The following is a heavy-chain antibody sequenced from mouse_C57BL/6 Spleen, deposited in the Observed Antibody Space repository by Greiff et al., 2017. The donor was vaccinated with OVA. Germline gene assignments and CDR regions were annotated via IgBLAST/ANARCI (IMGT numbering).Heavy chain of an antibody. CDR2: ISDGGSYT. J-gene: IGHJ3*01. Sequence: EVQRVESGGGLVKPGGSLKLSCAASGFTFSSYAMSWVRQTPEKRLEWVATISDGGSYTYYPDNVKGRFTISRDNAKNNLYLQMSHLKSEDTAMYYCARGGDGYLDWFAYWGQGTLVTVSA. CDR3: ARGGDGYLDWFAY. V-gene: IGHV5-4*01. CDR1: GFTFSSYA. D-gene: IGHD2-3*01.